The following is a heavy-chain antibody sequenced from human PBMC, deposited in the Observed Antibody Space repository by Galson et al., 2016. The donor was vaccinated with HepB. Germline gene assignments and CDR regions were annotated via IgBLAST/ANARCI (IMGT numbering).Heavy chain of an antibody. CDR1: GYTFTSYA. CDR3: ARDGGSGWSRLW. CDR2: TNNANGNT. J-gene: IGHJ4*02. Sequence: SVKVSCKASGYTFTSYAIHWVRQAPGQRLEWMGWTNNANGNTEYSQSFQGRVTFTRDTSASTAYMKLSSLRSEDTAVYYCARDGGSGWSRLWWGQGTLVAVSS. V-gene: IGHV1-3*04. D-gene: IGHD6-19*01.